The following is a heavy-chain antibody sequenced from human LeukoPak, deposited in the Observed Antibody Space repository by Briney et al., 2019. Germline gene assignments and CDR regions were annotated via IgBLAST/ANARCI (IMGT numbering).Heavy chain of an antibody. CDR1: GGSFGGYY. D-gene: IGHD5-24*01. Sequence: SETLSLTCAVYGGSFGGYYWSWIRQPPGKGLEWIGEIHHSGSTNYNPSLKSRVTISVDTSKNQFSLKLSSVTAADTAVYYCASAQKPVDGYNDGRGSPFDYWGQGTLVTVSS. CDR2: IHHSGST. CDR3: ASAQKPVDGYNDGRGSPFDY. J-gene: IGHJ4*02. V-gene: IGHV4-34*01.